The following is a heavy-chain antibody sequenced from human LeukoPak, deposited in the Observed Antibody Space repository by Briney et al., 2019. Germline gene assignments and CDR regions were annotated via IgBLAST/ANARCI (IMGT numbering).Heavy chain of an antibody. D-gene: IGHD6-13*01. CDR1: GFTSSNAW. CDR2: IKSKTDGGTT. Sequence: PGGSLRLSCAASGFTSSNAWMSWVRQAPGKGLEWVGRIKSKTDGGTTDYAAPVNGRFSISRDDSRNTVFLQMNSLKTEDTAVYYCTIDGSPTRTSRWYGYFDYWGQGTLVTVSS. V-gene: IGHV3-15*01. J-gene: IGHJ4*02. CDR3: TIDGSPTRTSRWYGYFDY.